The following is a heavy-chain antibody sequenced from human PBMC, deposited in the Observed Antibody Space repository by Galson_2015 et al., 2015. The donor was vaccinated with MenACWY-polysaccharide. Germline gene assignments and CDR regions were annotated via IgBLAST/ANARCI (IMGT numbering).Heavy chain of an antibody. V-gene: IGHV3-74*01. Sequence: SLRLSCAASGFTFSSYWMHWVRHAPGKGLVWVSRINSDGKSASYADSVKGRFTISRDNAKNSLYLQMNSLRDDDTAVYYCARVLKGLVGATPDYWGQGTLVTVSS. D-gene: IGHD1-26*01. J-gene: IGHJ4*02. CDR2: INSDGKSA. CDR1: GFTFSSYW. CDR3: ARVLKGLVGATPDY.